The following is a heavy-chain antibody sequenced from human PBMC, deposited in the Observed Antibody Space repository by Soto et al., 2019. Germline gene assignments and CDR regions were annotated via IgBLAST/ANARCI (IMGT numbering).Heavy chain of an antibody. V-gene: IGHV4-31*03. CDR2: IYSRGST. CDR1: GASVNSGGYF. CDR3: VRGAPVRQYTYVLGAHYFDY. Sequence: QVQLQESGPGLVKPLQTLSLTCSVSGASVNSGGYFWNWIRQSPGKGLEWIGYIYSRGSTYYNPSLKSRVSISADTSRNHFSLILGAVTAADTAVYYCVRGAPVRQYTYVLGAHYFDYWGQGTLVSVSS. D-gene: IGHD5-18*01. J-gene: IGHJ4*02.